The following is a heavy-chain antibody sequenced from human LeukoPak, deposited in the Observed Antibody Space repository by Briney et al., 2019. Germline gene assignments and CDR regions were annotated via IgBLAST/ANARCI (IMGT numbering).Heavy chain of an antibody. V-gene: IGHV3-48*02. CDR1: GFTFSSYS. CDR2: ISTSSSTI. J-gene: IGHJ4*02. D-gene: IGHD4-17*01. CDR3: ARAYGDYRVDY. Sequence: GGSLRLSCAASGFTFSSYSMTWVRQTPGKGLEWLSYISTSSSTIYYADSVKGRFTISRDNAKNSLYLQMNSQRDDDTAVYYCARAYGDYRVDYWGQGTLVTVSS.